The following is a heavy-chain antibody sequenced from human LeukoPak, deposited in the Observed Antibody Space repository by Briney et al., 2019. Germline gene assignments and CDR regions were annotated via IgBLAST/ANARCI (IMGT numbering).Heavy chain of an antibody. V-gene: IGHV3-23*01. CDR1: GFTFSSYA. CDR2: ISGSGGST. Sequence: GGSLRLSCAASGFTFSSYAMSWVRQAPGKGLEWVSAISGSGGSTYYADSVEGRFTISRDNSKNTLYLQMNSLRAEDTAVYYCAKDRNSGYDFLNCFDPWGQGPLVTVSS. D-gene: IGHD5-12*01. CDR3: AKDRNSGYDFLNCFDP. J-gene: IGHJ5*02.